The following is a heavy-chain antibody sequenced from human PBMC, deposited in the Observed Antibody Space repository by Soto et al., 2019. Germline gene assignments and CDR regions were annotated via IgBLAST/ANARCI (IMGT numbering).Heavy chain of an antibody. CDR3: AILEMATIYPWYFDL. Sequence: QVPLVQSGAEVKKPGSSVKVSCKASGGTFSSYAISWVRQAPGQGLEWMGWTIPIFGTANYAQKFQGIVTITADASTSTAYMELSSLRSEDTAVYYCAILEMATIYPWYFDLWGRGTLVTVSS. CDR1: GGTFSSYA. D-gene: IGHD5-12*01. V-gene: IGHV1-69*01. J-gene: IGHJ2*01. CDR2: TIPIFGTA.